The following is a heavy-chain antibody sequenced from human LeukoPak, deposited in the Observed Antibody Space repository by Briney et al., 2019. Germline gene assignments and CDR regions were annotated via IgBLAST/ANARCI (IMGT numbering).Heavy chain of an antibody. CDR2: IYYSGTT. V-gene: IGHV4-39*01. J-gene: IGHJ5*02. CDR3: VRWQSGSMFHPP. Sequence: SETLSLTCTVSGGSISSSSHYWGWIRQPPGKGLEWIGSIYYSGTTAYNPSLKSRVTISVDTSKNQFSLKLSSVTAAVTAVYYCVRWQSGSMFHPPWGQGTLVTVSS. CDR1: GGSISSSSHY. D-gene: IGHD3-10*02.